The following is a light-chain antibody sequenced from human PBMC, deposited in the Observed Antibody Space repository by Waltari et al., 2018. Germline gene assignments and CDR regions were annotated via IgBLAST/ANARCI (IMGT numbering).Light chain of an antibody. V-gene: IGLV2-14*01. CDR3: CSHTGIDTWV. CDR2: EVS. Sequence: QAALTQPASVSGSLGQSNTISCHGTDSSFGDDDSVPWYQQFPGEAPRLIIYEVSNRPSRSSSRFYGSKSANTASLTISGLQPDDEADYFCCSHTGIDTWVFGGGTTLTVL. J-gene: IGLJ3*02. CDR1: DSSFGDDDS.